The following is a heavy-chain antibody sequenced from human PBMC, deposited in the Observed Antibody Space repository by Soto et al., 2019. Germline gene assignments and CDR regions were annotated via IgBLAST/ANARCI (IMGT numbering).Heavy chain of an antibody. V-gene: IGHV3-73*02. J-gene: IGHJ6*02. D-gene: IGHD5-18*01. CDR1: GFTFSGSA. CDR3: TRHGMNGYSYGYYYYYGMDV. CDR2: IRSKANSYAT. Sequence: EVQLVESGGGLVQPGGSLKLSCAASGFTFSGSAMHWVRQASGKGLEWVGRIRSKANSYATAYAASVKGRFTISRDDSKNTAYLQMNSLKTEDTAVYYCTRHGMNGYSYGYYYYYGMDVWGQGTRVTVSS.